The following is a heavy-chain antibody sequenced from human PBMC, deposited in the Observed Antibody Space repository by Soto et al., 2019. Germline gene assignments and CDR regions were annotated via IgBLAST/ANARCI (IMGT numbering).Heavy chain of an antibody. CDR1: GYTFTCYY. CDR3: ARDITAAGSGEWGHYGMDV. J-gene: IGHJ6*02. D-gene: IGHD6-13*01. Sequence: SVKVSCKASGYTFTCYYMHSVRQAPGQGLEGTGWINPNSGGTNYATKFGGWVTMTRDPYISTGYMELSRLRSDDTAVYYCARDITAAGSGEWGHYGMDVWGQGTTVTV. CDR2: INPNSGGT. V-gene: IGHV1-2*04.